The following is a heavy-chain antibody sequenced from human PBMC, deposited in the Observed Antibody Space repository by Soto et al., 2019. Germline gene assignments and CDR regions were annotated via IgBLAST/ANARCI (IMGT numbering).Heavy chain of an antibody. CDR1: GFTFSSYG. J-gene: IGHJ4*02. Sequence: QVQLVESRGGVVQPGRSLRLSCAASGFTFSSYGMHWVRQAPGEGLEWVAIISYDGSNKYYADSVKGRFTISRDNSKNTLYLQMDSLRAEDRAVYYCAKKGASGSPVSLFDSWGQGTLVTVSS. V-gene: IGHV3-30*18. CDR3: AKKGASGSPVSLFDS. D-gene: IGHD4-17*01. CDR2: ISYDGSNK.